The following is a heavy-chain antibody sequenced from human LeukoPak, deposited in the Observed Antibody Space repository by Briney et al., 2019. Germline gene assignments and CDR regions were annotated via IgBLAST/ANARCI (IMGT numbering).Heavy chain of an antibody. CDR1: GGSISSGIYY. CDR2: IYYSGNA. J-gene: IGHJ4*02. D-gene: IGHD6-13*01. Sequence: PSETLSLTCTVSGGSISSGIYYWGSIRQPPGKGLEWIGSIYYSGNAYYNPSLKSRVTISVDTSKNQLSLKLNSVTAADTAVYYCARHVRQQLPPKAFDYWGQGTLVTVSS. CDR3: ARHVRQQLPPKAFDY. V-gene: IGHV4-39*01.